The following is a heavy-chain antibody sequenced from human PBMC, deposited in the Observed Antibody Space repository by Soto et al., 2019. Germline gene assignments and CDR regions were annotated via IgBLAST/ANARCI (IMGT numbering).Heavy chain of an antibody. Sequence: EMQLVESGGGLVQPGGSLRLSCVASGLSFRNYWVHWVRQAPGKGLEWVSRINTDGTYTSNADPVKGRFTISRDNAKNTLYLQMNSLRVEDTGVYFCAGFGYDWNGWDWGPGTLVTVSS. D-gene: IGHD1-20*01. CDR3: AGFGYDWNGWD. J-gene: IGHJ4*02. V-gene: IGHV3-74*01. CDR1: GLSFRNYW. CDR2: INTDGTYT.